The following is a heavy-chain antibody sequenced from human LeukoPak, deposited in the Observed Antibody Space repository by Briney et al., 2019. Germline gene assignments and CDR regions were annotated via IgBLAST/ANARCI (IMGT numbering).Heavy chain of an antibody. J-gene: IGHJ4*02. CDR2: IRYDGSNK. V-gene: IGHV3-30*02. D-gene: IGHD3-16*01. CDR3: QGPVWDFDY. CDR1: GFTFSSYG. Sequence: GGPLRLSCAASGFTFSSYGMHWVRQAPGKGLEWVAFIRYDGSNKYYADSVKGRFTISRDNSKNTPYLQMNSLRAEDTAVYYCQGPVWDFDYWGQGTLVTVSS.